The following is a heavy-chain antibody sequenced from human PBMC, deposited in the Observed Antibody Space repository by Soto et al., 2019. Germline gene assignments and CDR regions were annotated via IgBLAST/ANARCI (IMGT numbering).Heavy chain of an antibody. Sequence: QLQLQESGSGLVKPSQTLSLTCGVSGGSISSGGYSWSWIRQPPGKGLEWIGYIYQSGSTFYNPSLERRVSISVYRSKNQFFLNLTSVTAADTAIYFCARESRSSRYDTSGYSQYWYFDLWGRGTLVVVSS. V-gene: IGHV4-30-2*01. CDR3: ARESRSSRYDTSGYSQYWYFDL. CDR2: IYQSGST. CDR1: GGSISSGGYS. D-gene: IGHD3-22*01. J-gene: IGHJ2*01.